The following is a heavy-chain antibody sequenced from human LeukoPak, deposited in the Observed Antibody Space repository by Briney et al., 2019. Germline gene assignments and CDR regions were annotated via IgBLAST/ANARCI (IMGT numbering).Heavy chain of an antibody. CDR1: GFTFSSYA. Sequence: GGSLRLSCAASGFTFSSYAMSWIRQAPGGGLEWVSYISSSSSYTNYADSVKGRFTISRDNAKNSLYLQMNSLGAEDTAVYYCARVDYYDSSGYSTYYFDYWGQGTLVTVSS. CDR2: ISSSSSYT. D-gene: IGHD3-22*01. J-gene: IGHJ4*02. V-gene: IGHV3-11*06. CDR3: ARVDYYDSSGYSTYYFDY.